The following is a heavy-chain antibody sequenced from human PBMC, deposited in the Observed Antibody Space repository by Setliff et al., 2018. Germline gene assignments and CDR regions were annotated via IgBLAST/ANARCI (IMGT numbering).Heavy chain of an antibody. Sequence: ASVKVSCKASGYTFTTYGISWVRQAPGQGLEWMGYINTNNGATYYAHKVQGRLTMTTDTSTSTAYMELRSLRSDDTAVYYCARDADYYDSAENPIVDYWGQGTLVTVS. D-gene: IGHD3-22*01. CDR2: INTNNGAT. CDR3: ARDADYYDSAENPIVDY. V-gene: IGHV1-18*01. CDR1: GYTFTTYG. J-gene: IGHJ4*02.